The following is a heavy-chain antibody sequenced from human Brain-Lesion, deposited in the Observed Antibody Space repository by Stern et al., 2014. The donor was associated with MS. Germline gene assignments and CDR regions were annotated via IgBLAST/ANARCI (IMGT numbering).Heavy chain of an antibody. J-gene: IGHJ6*02. CDR2: INPNTGGP. CDR3: ARDQRGITIFGVVTDYYYLGMDV. CDR1: GYIFTGYY. V-gene: IGHV1-2*02. Sequence: VQLVESGAEVKKPGASVKVSCKTSGYIFTGYYIHWVRQAPGQGLEWMAWINPNTGGPKYAQKFQGRVTMSREPSISTAYVELSSLTSDDTAVYYCARDQRGITIFGVVTDYYYLGMDVWGQGTTVTVSS. D-gene: IGHD3-3*01.